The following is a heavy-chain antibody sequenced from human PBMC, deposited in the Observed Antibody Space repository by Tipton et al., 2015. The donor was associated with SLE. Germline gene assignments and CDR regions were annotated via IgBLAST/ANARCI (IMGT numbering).Heavy chain of an antibody. CDR1: GGSISSSY. D-gene: IGHD2-2*01. CDR3: ARHEAGPADFDY. V-gene: IGHV4-59*08. Sequence: LRLSCSVSGGSISSSYWTWIRQPPGKGLEWIGYIHNSGTNSYNPSLKSRVTISVDTSKNQFSLKLSSVTAADTAVYYCARHEAGPADFDYWGQGTLVTVSS. CDR2: IHNSGTN. J-gene: IGHJ4*02.